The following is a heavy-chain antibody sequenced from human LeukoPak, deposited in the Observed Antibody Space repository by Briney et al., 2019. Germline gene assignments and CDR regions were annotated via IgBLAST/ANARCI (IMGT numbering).Heavy chain of an antibody. Sequence: GGSLRLSCEASGFALKNYWMSWVRQAPGKGLEWVANIKKDGSDKYYVDSVKGRFTISRDNAENSLYLQMNSLRAEDTAIYYCARDIESLGVTLVSYFYYYTDVWGKGTTVTVSS. CDR1: GFALKNYW. CDR2: IKKDGSDK. J-gene: IGHJ6*03. V-gene: IGHV3-7*01. D-gene: IGHD3-3*01. CDR3: ARDIESLGVTLVSYFYYYTDV.